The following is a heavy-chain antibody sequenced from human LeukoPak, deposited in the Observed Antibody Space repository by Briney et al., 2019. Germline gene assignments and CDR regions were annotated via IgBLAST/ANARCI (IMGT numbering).Heavy chain of an antibody. CDR1: GYTFTGYY. CDR2: INPNSGGT. D-gene: IGHD6-13*01. J-gene: IGHJ1*01. V-gene: IGHV1-2*02. Sequence: ASVKVSCKASGYTFTGYYMHWVRQAPGQGLEWMGWINPNSGGTNYAQKFQGRVTMTRDTSISTAYMELSRLRSDGTAVYYCARDQSISSSWYWDFQHWGQGTLVTVSS. CDR3: ARDQSISSSWYWDFQH.